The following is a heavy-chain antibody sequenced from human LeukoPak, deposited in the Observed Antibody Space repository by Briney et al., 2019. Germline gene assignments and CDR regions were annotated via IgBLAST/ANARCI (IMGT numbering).Heavy chain of an antibody. D-gene: IGHD3-22*01. J-gene: IGHJ5*02. CDR1: GFTFSSYW. Sequence: GGSLRLSCVASGFTFSSYWMSWVRQVPGKGLEWVSAISGSGGSTYYADSVKGRFTISRDNSKNTLYLQMNSLRAEDTAVYYCAKDQGRYYYDSSGTNWFDPWGQGTLVTVSS. CDR2: ISGSGGST. CDR3: AKDQGRYYYDSSGTNWFDP. V-gene: IGHV3-23*01.